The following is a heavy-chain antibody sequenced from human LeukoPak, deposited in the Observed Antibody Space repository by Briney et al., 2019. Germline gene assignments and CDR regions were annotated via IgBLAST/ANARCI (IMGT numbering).Heavy chain of an antibody. CDR3: ARVSSWDAFDI. Sequence: SETLSLTCTVSGGSISSGSYYWRWIRQPAGTGREWIGRIYTSGSTNYNPSLKSRVTISVDTSKNQFSLKLSSVTAADTAVYYCARVSSWDAFDIWGQGTMVTVSS. CDR2: IYTSGST. V-gene: IGHV4-61*02. D-gene: IGHD6-13*01. J-gene: IGHJ3*02. CDR1: GGSISSGSYY.